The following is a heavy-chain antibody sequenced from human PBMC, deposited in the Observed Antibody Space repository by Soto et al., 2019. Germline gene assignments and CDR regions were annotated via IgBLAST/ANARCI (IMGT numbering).Heavy chain of an antibody. Sequence: EVKLVESGGGLVQPGGSLILSCAASGFTFSNYWMYWVREAPGQGLVWVSRINSDGSVSRYADSVKGRLTISRDNVKNTLYLQMNSLRVEDTAVYYCARGDGVGGSCYSLAGSFHYYMDVWGKGTTVTVFS. D-gene: IGHD2-15*01. CDR3: ARGDGVGGSCYSLAGSFHYYMDV. CDR1: GFTFSNYW. V-gene: IGHV3-74*01. CDR2: INSDGSVS. J-gene: IGHJ6*03.